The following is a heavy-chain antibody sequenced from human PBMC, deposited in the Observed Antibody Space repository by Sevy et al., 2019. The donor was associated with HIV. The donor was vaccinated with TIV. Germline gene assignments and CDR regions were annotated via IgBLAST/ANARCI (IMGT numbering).Heavy chain of an antibody. CDR2: IYPGDSDT. CDR1: GYSFTSYW. V-gene: IGHV5-51*01. J-gene: IGHJ4*02. D-gene: IGHD3-22*01. CDR3: ARRTYYYDSSGYPVVYFDY. Sequence: GESLKISCKGSGYSFTSYWIGWVRQMPGKRLEWMGIIYPGDSDTRYSPSFQGQVTISADKSISTAYLQWSGLKASDTAMYYCARRTYYYDSSGYPVVYFDYWGQGTLVTVSS.